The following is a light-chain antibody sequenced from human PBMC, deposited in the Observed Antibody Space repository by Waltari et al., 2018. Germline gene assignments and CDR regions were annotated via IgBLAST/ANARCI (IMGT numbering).Light chain of an antibody. CDR2: EVT. Sequence: QSALTQPASVSGSPGQSITISCTGTSNDVGRYNYVSWYQQYPGNAPKLIVYEVTHRPSGVSNRFSGSKSGNTASLTISGLQAEDEADYYCNSYTNAYTYVFGTGTKVTVL. V-gene: IGLV2-14*01. CDR3: NSYTNAYTYV. CDR1: SNDVGRYNY. J-gene: IGLJ1*01.